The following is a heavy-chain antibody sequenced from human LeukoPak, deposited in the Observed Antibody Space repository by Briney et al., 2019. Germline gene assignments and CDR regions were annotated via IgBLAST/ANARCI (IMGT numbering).Heavy chain of an antibody. CDR1: GFTFSSYA. CDR3: ASEVAGTGY. Sequence: GGSLRLSCAASGFTFSSYAMHWVRQAPGKGLEWVAVISYDGSNKYYADSVKGRFTISRDNSKNTLYLQMNSLRAEDTAVYYCASEVAGTGYWGQGTLVTVSS. D-gene: IGHD6-19*01. CDR2: ISYDGSNK. J-gene: IGHJ4*02. V-gene: IGHV3-30-3*01.